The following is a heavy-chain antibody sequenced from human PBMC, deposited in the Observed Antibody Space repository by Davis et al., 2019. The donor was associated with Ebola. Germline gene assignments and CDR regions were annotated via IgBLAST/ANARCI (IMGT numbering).Heavy chain of an antibody. V-gene: IGHV4-59*01. CDR3: ARGQGTMVRGVISYYYYYYMDV. CDR1: GGSISSYY. J-gene: IGHJ6*03. CDR2: IYYSGRT. D-gene: IGHD3-10*01. Sequence: PGGSLRPSCTAPGGSISSYYWSWIRQFLGKGLEWIGYIYYSGRTNYNPSLKSPVTISVDTSKNQFSLKLSSVTAASTAVYYCARGQGTMVRGVISYYYYYYMDVWGKGTTVTVSS.